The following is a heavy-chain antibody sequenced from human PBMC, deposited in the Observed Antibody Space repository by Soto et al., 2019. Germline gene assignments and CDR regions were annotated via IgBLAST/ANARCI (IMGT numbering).Heavy chain of an antibody. V-gene: IGHV3-73*01. J-gene: IGHJ6*03. CDR3: TRQYDFWSGYRMSPYYYYYMDV. CDR1: GFTFSGSA. Sequence: GGSLRLSCAASGFTFSGSAMHWVRQASGKGLEWVGRIRSKANGYATAYAASVKGRFTISRDDSKNTAYLQMNSLKTEDTAVYYCTRQYDFWSGYRMSPYYYYYMDVWGKGTTVTVSS. CDR2: IRSKANGYAT. D-gene: IGHD3-3*01.